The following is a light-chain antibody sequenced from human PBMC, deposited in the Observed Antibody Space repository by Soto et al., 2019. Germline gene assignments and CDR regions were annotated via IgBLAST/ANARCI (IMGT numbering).Light chain of an antibody. CDR2: DVS. CDR1: SSDVGGHNS. V-gene: IGLV2-14*01. CDR3: GSYTSSSTLV. J-gene: IGLJ1*01. Sequence: QSALTQPASVSGSPGQSITISCTGTSSDVGGHNSVAWYQHNPGKAPKLMIYDVSNRPSGVSSRFSGSKSGNTASLSISGLQAEDEADYYCGSYTSSSTLVFGTGTKVTVL.